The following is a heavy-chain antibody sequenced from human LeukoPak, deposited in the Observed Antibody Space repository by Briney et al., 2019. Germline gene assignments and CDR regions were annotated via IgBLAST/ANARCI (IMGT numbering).Heavy chain of an antibody. CDR1: GYTFTSYG. CDR3: ALEGYGDYYFDY. J-gene: IGHJ4*02. D-gene: IGHD4-17*01. CDR2: TIPIFGTA. V-gene: IGHV1-69*13. Sequence: SVKVSCKASGYTFTSYGISWVRQAPGQGLEWMGGTIPIFGTANYAQKLQGRVTITADESTSTAYMELSSLRSEDTAVYYCALEGYGDYYFDYWGQGTLVTVSS.